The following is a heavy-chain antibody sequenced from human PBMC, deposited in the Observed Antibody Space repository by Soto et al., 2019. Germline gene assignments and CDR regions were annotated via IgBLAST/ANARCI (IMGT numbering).Heavy chain of an antibody. J-gene: IGHJ4*02. Sequence: SETLSLTCTVSGGPITIDDFSWSWIRQPPGKALEWIGHIYYSGNTYYNPSLKSRVTMSVDASKNQFSLKLSSVSAADTAVYYCARHRGYYDSGGYFQTRGYFDYWGQGTLVTVSS. V-gene: IGHV4-30-4*01. CDR3: ARHRGYYDSGGYFQTRGYFDY. CDR1: GGPITIDDFS. D-gene: IGHD3-22*01. CDR2: IYYSGNT.